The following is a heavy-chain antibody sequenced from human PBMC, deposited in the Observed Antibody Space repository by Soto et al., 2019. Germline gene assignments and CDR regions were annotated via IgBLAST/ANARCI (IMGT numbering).Heavy chain of an antibody. CDR3: ARLLNGGASDWMQLDY. CDR2: IDGNDQK. CDR1: GFSLTTSEMS. J-gene: IGHJ4*02. V-gene: IGHV2-70*12. D-gene: IGHD3-9*01. Sequence: SGPTLVNPTQTLTLTCALSGFSLTTSEMSVTWIRQPPGKALQWLALIDGNDQKYYNSSLRTRLTLSKDTSKNHVVLTLTNMDPLDTGAYFCARLLNGGASDWMQLDYWGQGPLVTVSS.